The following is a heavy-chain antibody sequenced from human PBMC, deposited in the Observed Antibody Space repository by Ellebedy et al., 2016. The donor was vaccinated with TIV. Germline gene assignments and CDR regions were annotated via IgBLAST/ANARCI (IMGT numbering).Heavy chain of an antibody. CDR1: GFTFSGNA. J-gene: IGHJ4*02. CDR2: ISNDGKNK. D-gene: IGHD6-13*01. Sequence: GGSLRLXXAASGFTFSGNAMHWVRQAPGKGLEWVAVISNDGKNKYHVDSVKGRFTISRDNSKNTLYLQMNSLRPEDTAVYYCAEAVGSSWDKNLPKYWGQGTLVTVSS. CDR3: AEAVGSSWDKNLPKY. V-gene: IGHV3-30*18.